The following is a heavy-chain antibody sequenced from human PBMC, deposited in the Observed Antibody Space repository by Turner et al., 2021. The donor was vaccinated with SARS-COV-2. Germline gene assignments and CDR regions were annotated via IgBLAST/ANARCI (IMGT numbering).Heavy chain of an antibody. J-gene: IGHJ4*02. D-gene: IGHD2-21*02. V-gene: IGHV1-24*01. Sequence: QVQLVQSGAEVKKPGASVKVSCKVSGYTLTELSMHWVRQAPGKGLECMGGFDPEDVKTSYAQKFQGRVTMTEDTSTDTAYMELSSLRSEDTAVYYCATGYAYCGGDCSIDYWGQGTLVTVSS. CDR1: GYTLTELS. CDR3: ATGYAYCGGDCSIDY. CDR2: FDPEDVKT.